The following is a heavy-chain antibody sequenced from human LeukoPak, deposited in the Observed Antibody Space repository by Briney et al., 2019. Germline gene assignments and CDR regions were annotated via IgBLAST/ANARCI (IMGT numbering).Heavy chain of an antibody. D-gene: IGHD4-17*01. V-gene: IGHV3-48*04. Sequence: QPGGSLRLSCAASGFTFSSCSMNWVRQAPGKGLEWVSYISSSSSTIYYADSVKGRFTISRDNAKNSLYLQMNSLRAEDTAVYYCARDAPDYGDYGRAFDIWGQGTMVTVSS. CDR1: GFTFSSCS. CDR3: ARDAPDYGDYGRAFDI. CDR2: ISSSSSTI. J-gene: IGHJ3*02.